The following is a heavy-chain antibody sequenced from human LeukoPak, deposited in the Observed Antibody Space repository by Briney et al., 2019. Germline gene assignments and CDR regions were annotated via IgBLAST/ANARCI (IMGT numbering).Heavy chain of an antibody. J-gene: IGHJ6*02. D-gene: IGHD3-10*01. CDR1: GGSITSYY. CDR2: IYYKGNT. Sequence: PSETLSLTCTVSGGSITSYYWSWIRQPPGKGLEWIGYIYYKGNTNSNPSLKSRVTISVDTSKNQFSLKLTSVTAADTAVYYCASSRITMVRGVSYYYGLDVWGQGTTVTVSS. V-gene: IGHV4-59*01. CDR3: ASSRITMVRGVSYYYGLDV.